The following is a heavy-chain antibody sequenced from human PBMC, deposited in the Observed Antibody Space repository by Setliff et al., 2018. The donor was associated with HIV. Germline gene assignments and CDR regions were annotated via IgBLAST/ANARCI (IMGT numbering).Heavy chain of an antibody. CDR2: IMPIFGTA. D-gene: IGHD2-15*01. J-gene: IGHJ4*02. Sequence: ASVKVSCKASGGSFSSYGLSWVRQAPEQGLEWMGGIMPIFGTANYAQKFQGRVTMTRDTSTSTAYMELTSLTSDDTAVYYRARDRPLDTPGMGLYLDYWGQGTLVTVSS. V-gene: IGHV1-69*05. CDR3: ARDRPLDTPGMGLYLDY. CDR1: GGSFSSYG.